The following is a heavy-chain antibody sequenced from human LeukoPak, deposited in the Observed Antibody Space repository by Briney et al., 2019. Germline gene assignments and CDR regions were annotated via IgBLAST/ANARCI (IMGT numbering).Heavy chain of an antibody. CDR3: ARVVNKIQLWSSTSYGMDV. J-gene: IGHJ6*02. D-gene: IGHD5-18*01. CDR1: GFTFSDYY. V-gene: IGHV3-11*04. Sequence: GGSLRLSCAASGFTFSDYYISWIRQAPGKGLEWVSYISSSGGTIYYADSVKGRFTISRDNAKNSLYLQMNSLRAEDTAVYYCARVVNKIQLWSSTSYGMDVWGQGTTVTVSS. CDR2: ISSSGGTI.